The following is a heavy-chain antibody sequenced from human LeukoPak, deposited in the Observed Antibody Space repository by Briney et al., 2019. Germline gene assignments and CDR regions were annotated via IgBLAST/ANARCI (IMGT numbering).Heavy chain of an antibody. D-gene: IGHD1-26*01. CDR1: GGSFSGYY. V-gene: IGHV4-34*01. J-gene: IGHJ4*02. Sequence: PSETLSLTCAVYGGSFSGYYWSWIRQPPGKGLEWIGEINHSGSTNYNPSLKSRVTISVDTSKNQFSLKLSSVTAADTAVYYCARSLGSSGIIGYWGQRTLVTVSS. CDR3: ARSLGSSGIIGY. CDR2: INHSGST.